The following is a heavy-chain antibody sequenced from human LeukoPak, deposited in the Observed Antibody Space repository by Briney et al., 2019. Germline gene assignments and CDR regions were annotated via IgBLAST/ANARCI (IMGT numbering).Heavy chain of an antibody. CDR2: ISYDGSNK. J-gene: IGHJ5*02. CDR1: GFTFSSYG. D-gene: IGHD2-15*01. V-gene: IGHV3-30*18. CDR3: AKDGGSSGSRFDP. Sequence: GGSLRLSCAASGFTFSSYGMHWVRQAPGKGLEWVVVISYDGSNKYYADSVKGRFTISRDNSKNTLYLQMNSLRAEDTAVYYCAKDGGSSGSRFDPWGQGTLVTVSS.